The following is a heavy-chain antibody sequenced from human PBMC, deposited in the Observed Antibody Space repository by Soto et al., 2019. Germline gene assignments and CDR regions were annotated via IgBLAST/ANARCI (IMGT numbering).Heavy chain of an antibody. CDR1: GFTFSDYY. V-gene: IGHV3-72*01. CDR2: VRKKVNRYTT. D-gene: IGHD2-21*01. Sequence: EVQLVESGGGLVQPEGSLRLSCAASGFTFSDYYMDWVRQAPWKGLEWVGRVRKKVNRYTTEYAASVKGRFTVSRDDSRNSLYLQMNSLKTGDTAMYYFSRAFILTTPYYTDYWGLGTLVTVSS. CDR3: SRAFILTTPYYTDY. J-gene: IGHJ4*02.